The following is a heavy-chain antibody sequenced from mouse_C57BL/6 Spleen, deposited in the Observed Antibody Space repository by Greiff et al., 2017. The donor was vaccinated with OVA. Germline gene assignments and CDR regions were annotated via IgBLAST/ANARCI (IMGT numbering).Heavy chain of an antibody. Sequence: EVNLVESGGGLVKPGGSLKLSCAASGFTFSSYAMSWVRQTPEKRLEWVATISDGGSYTYYPDNVKGRFTISRDNAKNNLYLQMSHLKSEDTAMYYCARDNYSNYAWFAYWGQGTLVTVSA. CDR2: ISDGGSYT. CDR3: ARDNYSNYAWFAY. V-gene: IGHV5-4*01. D-gene: IGHD2-5*01. CDR1: GFTFSSYA. J-gene: IGHJ3*01.